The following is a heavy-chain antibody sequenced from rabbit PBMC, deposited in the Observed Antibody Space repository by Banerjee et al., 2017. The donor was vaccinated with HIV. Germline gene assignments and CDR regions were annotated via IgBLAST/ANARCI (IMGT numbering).Heavy chain of an antibody. V-gene: IGHV1S40*01. Sequence: QSLEESGGDLVKPGASLTLSCTASGFSFTDSYYIYWVRQAPGKGLEWIACINTNSGNTVYATWAKGRFTISKSSSTTVTLQMTSLTAADTATYFCAREESDGGGHLKLWGQGTLVTVS. J-gene: IGHJ4*01. CDR1: GFSFTDSYY. CDR2: INTNSGNT. D-gene: IGHD2-1*01. CDR3: AREESDGGGHLKL.